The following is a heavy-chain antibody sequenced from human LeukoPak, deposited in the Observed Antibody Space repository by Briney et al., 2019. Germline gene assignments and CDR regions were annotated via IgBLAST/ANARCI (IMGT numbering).Heavy chain of an antibody. J-gene: IGHJ4*02. CDR2: INHSGST. CDR1: GGSLSGYY. D-gene: IGHD3-22*01. V-gene: IGHV4-34*01. CDR3: ARGDADYYDSSGYYKEDY. Sequence: SETLSLTCAVYGGSLSGYYWSWIRQPPGKGLEWIGEINHSGSTNYNPSLKSRVTISVDTSKNQFSLKLSSVTAADTAVYYCARGDADYYDSSGYYKEDYWGQGTLVTVSS.